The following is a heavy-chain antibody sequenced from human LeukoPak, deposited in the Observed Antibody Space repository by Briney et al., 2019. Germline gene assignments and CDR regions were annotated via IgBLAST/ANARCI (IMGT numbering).Heavy chain of an antibody. CDR3: AGSGWQVYLDY. Sequence: GGPLRLSCAASGFTFTTFRMSWVRQAPGKGLEWVANIKQDGSERYYVDSVKGRFTISRDNAKNSLYLQMNSLRAEDTGVYYCAGSGWQVYLDYWGQGALVTVSS. V-gene: IGHV3-7*01. J-gene: IGHJ4*02. D-gene: IGHD6-19*01. CDR2: IKQDGSER. CDR1: GFTFTTFR.